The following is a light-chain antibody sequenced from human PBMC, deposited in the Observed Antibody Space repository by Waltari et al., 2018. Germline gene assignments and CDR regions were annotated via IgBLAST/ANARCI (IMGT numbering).Light chain of an antibody. Sequence: EIVLTQSPGTLSLSPGERAPLSCRASQSVSSSYLAWYQQKPGQAPRRLIYGASSRATGIPDRFSGSGSGTDFTLTISRLEPEDFAVYYCQQYGSSPLTFGQGTKVEIK. CDR2: GAS. CDR3: QQYGSSPLT. V-gene: IGKV3-20*01. CDR1: QSVSSSY. J-gene: IGKJ1*01.